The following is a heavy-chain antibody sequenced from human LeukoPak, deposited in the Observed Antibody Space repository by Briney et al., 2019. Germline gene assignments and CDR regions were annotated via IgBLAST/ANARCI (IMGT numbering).Heavy chain of an antibody. V-gene: IGHV4-34*01. Sequence: ETLSLTCAVSGGSFSGYYWSWIRQPPGKGLEWIGEINHSGSTNYNAALKSRVTISVDTSKNKFSLMPSSVHAANPAVYYCARGDTHRYGFDPWGQGTLVTVSS. D-gene: IGHD2-2*01. CDR3: ARGDTHRYGFDP. CDR2: INHSGST. J-gene: IGHJ5*02. CDR1: GGSFSGYY.